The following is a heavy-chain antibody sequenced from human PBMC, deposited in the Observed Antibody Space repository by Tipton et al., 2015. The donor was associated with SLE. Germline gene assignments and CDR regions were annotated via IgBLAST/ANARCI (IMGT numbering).Heavy chain of an antibody. J-gene: IGHJ4*02. CDR3: ARAVDSYDY. D-gene: IGHD2-2*01. CDR1: GYTFTNHN. Sequence: QLVQSGAEVKKPGASVKVSCKASGYTFTNHNLNWVRQATGQGLEWMGWMNPSSGQTGYAQKFQGRVSMTRDTSTSTVYMELSSLRSEDTAVYYCARAVDSYDYWGQGTLVTVSS. V-gene: IGHV1-8*01. CDR2: MNPSSGQT.